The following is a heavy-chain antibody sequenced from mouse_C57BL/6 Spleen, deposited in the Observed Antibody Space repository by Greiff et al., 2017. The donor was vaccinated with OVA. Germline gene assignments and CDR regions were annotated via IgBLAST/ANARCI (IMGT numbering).Heavy chain of an antibody. D-gene: IGHD3-2*02. CDR1: GYAFTNYL. CDR2: INPGSGGT. Sequence: QVQLQQSGAELVRPGTSVKVSCKASGYAFTNYLIEWVKQRPGQGLEWIGVINPGSGGTNYNEKFKGKATLTADKSSSTAYMQLSSLTSEDSAVYFCARSEGKWTAQNAMDYWGQGTSVTVSS. CDR3: ARSEGKWTAQNAMDY. V-gene: IGHV1-54*01. J-gene: IGHJ4*01.